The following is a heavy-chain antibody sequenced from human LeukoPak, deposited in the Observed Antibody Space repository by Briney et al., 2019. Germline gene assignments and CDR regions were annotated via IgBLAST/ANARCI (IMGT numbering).Heavy chain of an antibody. V-gene: IGHV3-74*01. Sequence: GGSLRLSCAASGFTVSTYWMHWVRQGPGKGLVWVSRLLSDASRTTYANSVKGRFTISRDNAKNSLYLQMNSLRAEDTAVYYCARRGIYSSGWYFDYWGQGTLVTVSS. CDR1: GFTVSTYW. CDR2: LLSDASRT. D-gene: IGHD6-19*01. CDR3: ARRGIYSSGWYFDY. J-gene: IGHJ4*02.